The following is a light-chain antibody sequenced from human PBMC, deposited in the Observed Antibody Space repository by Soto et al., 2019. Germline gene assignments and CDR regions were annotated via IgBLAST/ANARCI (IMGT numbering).Light chain of an antibody. Sequence: DIQMTQSPSTLSASVGDRVTITCRASQSISIWVAWYQQKPGKAPKLLINKASRLEGGVPSRFSGGGSGTDFTLTINSVQPDDSATYYCQEYDDHLLTFGGGTKVEIK. CDR2: KAS. CDR1: QSISIW. V-gene: IGKV1-5*03. J-gene: IGKJ4*01. CDR3: QEYDDHLLT.